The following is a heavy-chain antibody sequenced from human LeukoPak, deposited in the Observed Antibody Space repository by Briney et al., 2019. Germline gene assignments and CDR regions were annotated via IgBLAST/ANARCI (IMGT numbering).Heavy chain of an antibody. CDR1: GGTFSSYA. D-gene: IGHD1-26*01. Sequence: ASVKVSCKASGGTFSSYAISWVRQAPGQGLEWMGRIIPILGIANYAQKFQGRVTITADKSTSTAYMELSSLRSEDTAVYYCATNKWELELGALVDWFDPWGQGTLVTVSS. CDR3: ATNKWELELGALVDWFDP. J-gene: IGHJ5*02. CDR2: IIPILGIA. V-gene: IGHV1-69*04.